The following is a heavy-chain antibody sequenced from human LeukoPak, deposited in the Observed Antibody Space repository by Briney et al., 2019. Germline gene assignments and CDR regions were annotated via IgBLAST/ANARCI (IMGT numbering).Heavy chain of an antibody. Sequence: PGGSLRLSCAASGFTFSSYWMHWVRQAPGKGLVWVSRIESDGTSTSYADSVKGRFTISRDNAKNTLYLQMNSLRAEDTAVYYCTREGDSGSYFYYFDYWGQGTLVTVSS. CDR3: TREGDSGSYFYYFDY. D-gene: IGHD1-26*01. J-gene: IGHJ4*02. CDR1: GFTFSSYW. V-gene: IGHV3-74*01. CDR2: IESDGTST.